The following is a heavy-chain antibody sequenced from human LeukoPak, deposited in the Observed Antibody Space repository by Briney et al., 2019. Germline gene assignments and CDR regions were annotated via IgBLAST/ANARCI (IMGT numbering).Heavy chain of an antibody. CDR1: GFTFSSYW. CDR2: INSDGSST. V-gene: IGHV3-74*01. CDR3: AREDSSGWYYFDY. Sequence: GSLRLSCAASGFTFSSYWMHWVRQAPGKGLVWVSRINSDGSSTSYADSVKGRFTISRDNAKNTLYLQMNSLRAEDTAVYYCAREDSSGWYYFDYWGQGTLVTVSS. J-gene: IGHJ4*02. D-gene: IGHD6-19*01.